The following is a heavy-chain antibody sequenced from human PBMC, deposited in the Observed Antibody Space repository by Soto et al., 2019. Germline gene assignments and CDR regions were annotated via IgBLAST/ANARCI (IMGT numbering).Heavy chain of an antibody. CDR2: ISYDGSNK. CDR3: AREGQYYYGPAGHFDY. D-gene: IGHD3-10*01. V-gene: IGHV3-30-3*01. J-gene: IGHJ4*02. CDR1: GFTFSSYA. Sequence: PGGSLRLSCAASGFTFSSYAMHWVRQAPCKGLEWVAVISYDGSNKYYADSVKGRFTISRDNSKNTLYLQMNSLRAEDTAVYYCAREGQYYYGPAGHFDYWGQGTLVTVSS.